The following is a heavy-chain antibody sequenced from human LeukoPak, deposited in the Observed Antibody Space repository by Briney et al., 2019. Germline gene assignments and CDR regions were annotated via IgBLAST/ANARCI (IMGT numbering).Heavy chain of an antibody. V-gene: IGHV1-18*01. Sequence: ASVKVSCKASGYTFTSYGINWVRQAPGQGLEWMGWISAYNGNTNYAQELQGRVTMTTDTSTSTAYMELRSLRSDDTAVYYCARARELLWFGELLYRGDWFDPWGQGTLVTVSS. CDR2: ISAYNGNT. CDR3: ARARELLWFGELLYRGDWFDP. D-gene: IGHD3-10*01. CDR1: GYTFTSYG. J-gene: IGHJ5*02.